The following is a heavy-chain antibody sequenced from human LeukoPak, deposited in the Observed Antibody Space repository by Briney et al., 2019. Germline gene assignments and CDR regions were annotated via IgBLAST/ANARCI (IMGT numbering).Heavy chain of an antibody. J-gene: IGHJ4*02. CDR2: IYYSGST. Sequence: SETLSLTCTVSGGSLNSSSSYWGWTRQPPGTGLEWLGSIYYSGSTYYNPSLKSRVTISVDTSKNQFSLKLSSVTAADTAVYYCARFVKLTLTYFDYWGQGTLVTVSS. CDR1: GGSLNSSSSY. V-gene: IGHV4-39*01. CDR3: ARFVKLTLTYFDY. D-gene: IGHD1-1*01.